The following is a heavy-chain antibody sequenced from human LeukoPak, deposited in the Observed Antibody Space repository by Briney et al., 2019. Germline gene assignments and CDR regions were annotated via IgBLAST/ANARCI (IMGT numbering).Heavy chain of an antibody. D-gene: IGHD6-13*01. Sequence: GGSLRLSCAASGFTFSSYSMNWVRQAPGKGLEWVSYISSSSSTIYYADSVKGRFTISRGNAKNSLYLQMNSLRAGDTAVYYCTTSPYSSSWLTNDYWGQGTLVTVSS. CDR2: ISSSSSTI. CDR1: GFTFSSYS. CDR3: TTSPYSSSWLTNDY. J-gene: IGHJ4*02. V-gene: IGHV3-48*04.